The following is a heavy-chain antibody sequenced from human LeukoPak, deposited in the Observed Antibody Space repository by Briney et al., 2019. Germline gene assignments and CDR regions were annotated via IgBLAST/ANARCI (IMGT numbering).Heavy chain of an antibody. CDR2: ISGSGGST. CDR1: GFTFSSYA. D-gene: IGHD1-26*01. Sequence: GGSLRLSCAASGFTFSSYAMSWVRQAPGKGLEWVSAISGSGGSTYYADSVKGRFTISRDNAKNSLYLQMNSLRAEDTAVYYCARAVGAAVHDYWGQGTLVTVSS. V-gene: IGHV3-23*01. CDR3: ARAVGAAVHDY. J-gene: IGHJ4*02.